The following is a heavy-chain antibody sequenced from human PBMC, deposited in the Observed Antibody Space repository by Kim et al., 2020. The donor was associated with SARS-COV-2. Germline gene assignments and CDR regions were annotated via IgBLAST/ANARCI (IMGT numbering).Heavy chain of an antibody. J-gene: IGHJ4*02. CDR2: ISAYNGNT. CDR1: GYTFTSYG. D-gene: IGHD3-10*01. CDR3: ARDAPGYYYGSGSYTSYDY. Sequence: ASVKVSCKASGYTFTSYGISWVRQAPGQGLEWMGWISAYNGNTNYAQKLQGRVTMTTDTSTSTAYMELRSLRSDDTAVYYCARDAPGYYYGSGSYTSYDYWGQGTLVTVSS. V-gene: IGHV1-18*04.